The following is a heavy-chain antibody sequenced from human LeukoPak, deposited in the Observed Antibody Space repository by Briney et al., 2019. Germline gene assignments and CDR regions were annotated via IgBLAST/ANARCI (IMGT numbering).Heavy chain of an antibody. D-gene: IGHD3-10*01. Sequence: GRSLRLSCEGSGFTFNKFWINWVRHVPGRVLEWVANISPDGSVRKYVDSVKGRFAISRGNAQNSVSLHMSSLRPDDTAIYYCARVISFGDTSDPWGQGTHVIVSS. V-gene: IGHV3-7*01. CDR1: GFTFNKFW. CDR2: ISPDGSVR. J-gene: IGHJ5*02. CDR3: ARVISFGDTSDP.